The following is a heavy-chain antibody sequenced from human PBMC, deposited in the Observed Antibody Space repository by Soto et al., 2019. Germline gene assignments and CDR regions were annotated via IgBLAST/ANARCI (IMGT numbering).Heavy chain of an antibody. CDR2: IYPGDSDA. CDR3: ARRGYCSGGSCFSASFDI. J-gene: IGHJ3*02. Sequence: PGESLKISCKGSGYTFTDYWIGWVRQMPGKGLEWMGIIYPGDSDARYSPSFQGQVTISADKSISTAYLQWSSLKASDTAMYYCARRGYCSGGSCFSASFDIWGQGTMVTVSS. V-gene: IGHV5-51*03. CDR1: GYTFTDYW. D-gene: IGHD2-15*01.